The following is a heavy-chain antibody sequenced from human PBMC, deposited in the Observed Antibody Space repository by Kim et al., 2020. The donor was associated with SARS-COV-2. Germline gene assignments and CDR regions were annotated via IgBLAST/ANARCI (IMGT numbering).Heavy chain of an antibody. CDR1: GGSISSYY. V-gene: IGHV4-59*01. D-gene: IGHD5-12*01. CDR2: IYYSGST. Sequence: SETLSLTCTVSGGSISSYYLSWIRQPPGKGLEWIGYIYYSGSTNYNPSLKSRVTISVDTSKNQFSLKLSSVTAADTAVYYCARDGRQWLRRPWHFDLWCR. J-gene: IGHJ2*01. CDR3: ARDGRQWLRRPWHFDL.